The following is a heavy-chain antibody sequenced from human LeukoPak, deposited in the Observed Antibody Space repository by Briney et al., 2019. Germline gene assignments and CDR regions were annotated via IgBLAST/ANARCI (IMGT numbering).Heavy chain of an antibody. CDR3: GSLIPSPGPGAGY. V-gene: IGHV3-74*01. Sequence: PGGSLRLSCAVSGFTHSSYWMYWFRQAPGEGLVCVSRINSDGKTTNYADSVKGRFTISRDNAKNTLYLQMNSLRAEDTAVYYCGSLIPSPGPGAGYWGQGTLVTVSS. D-gene: IGHD2-8*02. CDR1: GFTHSSYW. CDR2: INSDGKTT. J-gene: IGHJ4*02.